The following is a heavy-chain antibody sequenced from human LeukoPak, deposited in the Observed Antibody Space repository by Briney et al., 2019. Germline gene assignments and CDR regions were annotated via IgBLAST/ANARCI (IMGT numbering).Heavy chain of an antibody. J-gene: IGHJ4*02. CDR1: GFTFSDYY. D-gene: IGHD2-15*01. Sequence: KAGGSLRLSCAASGFTFSDYYMTWIRQAPGKGLDWVSYISSSSSYTNYADSVKGRFTISRDNAKNSLYLQVNSLRAEDTAVYYCARGGYCSGGSCYPAKDFDYWGQGTLVTVSS. CDR3: ARGGYCSGGSCYPAKDFDY. CDR2: ISSSSSYT. V-gene: IGHV3-11*06.